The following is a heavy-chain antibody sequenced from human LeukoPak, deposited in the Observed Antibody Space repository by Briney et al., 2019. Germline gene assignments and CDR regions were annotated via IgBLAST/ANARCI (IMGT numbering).Heavy chain of an antibody. V-gene: IGHV1-18*01. J-gene: IGHJ4*02. CDR3: ARDLDQYNGRFGGFGHDF. CDR2: ISAYNGNT. CDR1: GYTFINYG. Sequence: ASVQVSCKASGYTFINYGINWVRQAPGQGLEWMGWISAYNGNTNYAQSLQGRVTMTTDTSTSTVYMEMRSLTSDDTAVYYCARDLDQYNGRFGGFGHDFWGQGTLVTVSS. D-gene: IGHD3-10*01.